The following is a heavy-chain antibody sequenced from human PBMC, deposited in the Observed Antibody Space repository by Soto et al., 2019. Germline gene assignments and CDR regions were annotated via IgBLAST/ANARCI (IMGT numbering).Heavy chain of an antibody. V-gene: IGHV3-23*01. J-gene: IGHJ4*02. CDR2: ISGSGGST. D-gene: IGHD2-15*01. Sequence: SLRLSCAASGFTFSSYAMSWVRQAPGKGLEWVSAISGSGGSTYYADSVKGRFTISRDNSKNTLYLQMNSLRAEDTAVYYCAKDPCSGGSCYPYYFDYWGQGTLVTVSS. CDR3: AKDPCSGGSCYPYYFDY. CDR1: GFTFSSYA.